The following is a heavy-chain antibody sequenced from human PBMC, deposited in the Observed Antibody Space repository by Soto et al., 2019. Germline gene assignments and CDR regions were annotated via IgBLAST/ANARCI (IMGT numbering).Heavy chain of an antibody. CDR3: ARGIGGMVRAVIVPYYYHGMDV. CDR1: GGSISSGGYS. D-gene: IGHD3-10*01. J-gene: IGHJ6*02. Sequence: SETLSLTCAVSGGSISSGGYSWSWIRQPPGKGLEWIGYIYHSGSTYYNPSLKSRVTISVDRSKNQFSLKLSSVTAADTAVYYGARGIGGMVRAVIVPYYYHGMDVWGQGTTVTSP. V-gene: IGHV4-30-2*01. CDR2: IYHSGST.